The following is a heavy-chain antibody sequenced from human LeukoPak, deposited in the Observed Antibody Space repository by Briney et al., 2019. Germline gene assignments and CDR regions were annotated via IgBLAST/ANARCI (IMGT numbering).Heavy chain of an antibody. J-gene: IGHJ4*02. Sequence: PSETLSLTCAVYGGSFSGYYRSWIRQPPGKGLEWIGEINHSGSTNYNPSLKSRVTISVDTSKNQFSLKLSSVTAADTAVYYCARDPGYCSGGSCYSDYWGQGTLVTVSS. CDR2: INHSGST. CDR3: ARDPGYCSGGSCYSDY. CDR1: GGSFSGYY. D-gene: IGHD2-15*01. V-gene: IGHV4-34*01.